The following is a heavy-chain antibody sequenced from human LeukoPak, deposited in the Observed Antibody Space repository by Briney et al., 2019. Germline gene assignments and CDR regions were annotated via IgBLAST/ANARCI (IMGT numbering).Heavy chain of an antibody. CDR3: ARGTDSVSCFDY. CDR2: IYYSGST. J-gene: IGHJ4*02. D-gene: IGHD3-16*01. Sequence: SETLSLTCTVSGGSVSSGDYYWSWISQSPGKGLEWIGYIYYSGSTSYNPSLKSRVTISVDTPKNQFSLRLNSLTAADTAVYYCARGTDSVSCFDYWGQGTLVTVSS. V-gene: IGHV4-30-4*01. CDR1: GGSVSSGDYY.